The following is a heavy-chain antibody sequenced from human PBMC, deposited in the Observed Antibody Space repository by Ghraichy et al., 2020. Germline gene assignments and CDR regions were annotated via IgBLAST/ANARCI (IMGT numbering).Heavy chain of an antibody. D-gene: IGHD6-13*01. CDR3: VREGAAAGTQN. J-gene: IGHJ4*02. CDR1: GNTFSTKG. CDR2: ISVRNGNT. V-gene: IGHV1-18*01. Sequence: ASVKVSCKTSGNTFSTKGFSWVRQAPGEGLEWMGWISVRNGNTRYSQRLQDRVTMTTETSTSTVYMELRSLRSNDTAVYYCVREGAAAGTQNWGQGTQVIVSS.